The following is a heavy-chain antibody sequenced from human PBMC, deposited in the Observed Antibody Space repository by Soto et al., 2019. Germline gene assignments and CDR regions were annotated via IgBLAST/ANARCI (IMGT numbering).Heavy chain of an antibody. D-gene: IGHD1-26*01. J-gene: IGHJ4*01. CDR1: GFTFNSYN. CDR2: ISGDNRYI. CDR3: TTDLEMGPPKFDY. Sequence: EVQLVESGGGLAKPGGSLRLSCAASGFTFNSYNLNWVRQSPGKGLEWVSSISGDNRYIFYADSVRGRYTISRDNAKNSLYQPMNSKRAEDTALYYCTTDLEMGPPKFDYWGHGTLVTVSS. V-gene: IGHV3-21*01.